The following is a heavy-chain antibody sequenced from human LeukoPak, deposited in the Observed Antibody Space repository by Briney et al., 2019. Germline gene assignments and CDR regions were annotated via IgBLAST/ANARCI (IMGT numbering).Heavy chain of an antibody. Sequence: ASAKVSCKASGGTFSSYAISWVRQAPGQGLEWMGGIIPIFGTANYAQKFQGRVTITTDESTSTAYMELSSLRPEDTAVYYCARGRALRKWFDPWGQGTLVTVSS. V-gene: IGHV1-69*05. CDR1: GGTFSSYA. CDR2: IIPIFGTA. J-gene: IGHJ5*02. CDR3: ARGRALRKWFDP.